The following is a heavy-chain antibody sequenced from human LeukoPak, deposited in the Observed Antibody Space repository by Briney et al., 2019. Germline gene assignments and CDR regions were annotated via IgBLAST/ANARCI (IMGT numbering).Heavy chain of an antibody. CDR2: IYYSGST. J-gene: IGHJ4*02. CDR3: ARESTNYYDSSGIFDY. CDR1: GGSISSYY. Sequence: SSETLSLTCTVSGGSISSYYWSWIRQPPGKGLEWIGYIYYSGSTNYNPSLKSRVTISVDTSKNQFSLKLSSVTAADTAVYYCARESTNYYDSSGIFDYWGQGTLVTVSS. V-gene: IGHV4-59*01. D-gene: IGHD3-22*01.